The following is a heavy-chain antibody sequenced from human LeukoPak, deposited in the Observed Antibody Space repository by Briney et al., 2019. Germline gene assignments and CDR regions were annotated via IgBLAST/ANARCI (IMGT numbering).Heavy chain of an antibody. CDR1: GGSISSSSYY. CDR2: IYYSGST. D-gene: IGHD6-13*01. V-gene: IGHV4-39*01. CDR3: ARQVAAAYSLGN. J-gene: IGHJ4*02. Sequence: PSETLSLTCTVSGGSISSSSYYWGWIRQPPGKGLEWIGSIYYSGSTYYNPSLKSRVTISVDTSKNQFSLKLSSVTAADTAVYYCARQVAAAYSLGNWGQGTLVTVSS.